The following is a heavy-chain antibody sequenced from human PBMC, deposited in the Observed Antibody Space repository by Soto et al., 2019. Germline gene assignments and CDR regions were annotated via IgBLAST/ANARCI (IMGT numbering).Heavy chain of an antibody. Sequence: PSETLSLTCTVSGGSISSSSYSWGWVRQPPGKGLEWIGTIYYSGNTYYNPSLKSRVTLSVDTSKNHFSLKLSSVTAADTAVYYCARLGGYCSSTSCYGFYGMDVWGQGTTVTVSS. D-gene: IGHD2-2*01. V-gene: IGHV4-39*02. CDR1: GGSISSSSYS. CDR3: ARLGGYCSSTSCYGFYGMDV. CDR2: IYYSGNT. J-gene: IGHJ6*02.